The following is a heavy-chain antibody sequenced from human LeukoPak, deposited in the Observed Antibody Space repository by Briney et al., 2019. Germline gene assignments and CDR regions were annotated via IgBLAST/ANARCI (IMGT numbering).Heavy chain of an antibody. CDR3: ARAPSTTPFGVVTDFDY. CDR1: GYTFITYY. CDR2: INPNSRST. V-gene: IGHV1-46*01. J-gene: IGHJ4*02. Sequence: ASVKVSCKASGYTFITYYMHWVRQAPGQGLEWMGIINPNSRSTLYAQKFQGRVTMTSDTSTSTVYMELSSLRSEDTAVYYCARAPSTTPFGVVTDFDYWGQGTLVTVSS. D-gene: IGHD3-3*01.